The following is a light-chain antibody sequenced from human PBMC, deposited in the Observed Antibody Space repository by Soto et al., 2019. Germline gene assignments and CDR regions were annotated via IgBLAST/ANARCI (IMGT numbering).Light chain of an antibody. CDR3: QQYGSSPWA. Sequence: EIVLTQSPGTLSLSPGERGTLSCRASQSVSSSYLAWYQQKPGQAPRLLIYGASSRATGIPDRFRGSASGTDFTHTITRLEPEDFAVYYCQQYGSSPWAFGQGTKVDIK. J-gene: IGKJ1*01. CDR1: QSVSSSY. CDR2: GAS. V-gene: IGKV3-20*01.